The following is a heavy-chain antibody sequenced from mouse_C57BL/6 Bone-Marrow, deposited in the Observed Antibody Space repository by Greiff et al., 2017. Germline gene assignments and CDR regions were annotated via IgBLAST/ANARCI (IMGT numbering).Heavy chain of an antibody. V-gene: IGHV1-19*01. CDR2: INPYNGGT. J-gene: IGHJ3*01. CDR1: GYTFTDYY. D-gene: IGHD1-1*01. Sequence: QQSGPVLVKPGASVKMSCKASGYTFTDYYMNWVKQSHGKSLEWIGVINPYNGGTSYNQKFKGKATLTVDKSSSTAYMELNSLTSEDSAVYYCARNYGSSYWFAYWGQGTLVTVSA. CDR3: ARNYGSSYWFAY.